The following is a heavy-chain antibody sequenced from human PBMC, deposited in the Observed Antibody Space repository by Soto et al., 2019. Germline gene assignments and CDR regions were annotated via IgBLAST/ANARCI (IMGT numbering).Heavy chain of an antibody. CDR2: IIPILGIA. CDR1: GGTFSSYT. J-gene: IGHJ6*03. D-gene: IGHD2-21*02. V-gene: IGHV1-69*04. Sequence: SVKVSCKASGGTFSSYTISWVRQAPGQGLEWMGRIIPILGIANYAQKFQGRVTITADKSTSTAYMELSSLRSEDTAVYYCARDKVVTGSTYYYMDVWGKGTTVTVSS. CDR3: ARDKVVTGSTYYYMDV.